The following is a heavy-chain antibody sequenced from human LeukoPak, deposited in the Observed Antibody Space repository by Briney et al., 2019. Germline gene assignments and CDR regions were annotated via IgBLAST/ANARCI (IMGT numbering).Heavy chain of an antibody. D-gene: IGHD3-3*01. CDR2: IYTSGST. J-gene: IGHJ4*02. Sequence: PSETLSLTCTVSGGSISSYYWSWLRQPAGKGLEWIGRIYTSGSTNYNPSPKSRVTMSVDTSKKEFSLKLSSVTAAATAVYYCAKDFIWSGYYFDYWGQGTLVTVSS. CDR1: GGSISSYY. V-gene: IGHV4-4*07. CDR3: AKDFIWSGYYFDY.